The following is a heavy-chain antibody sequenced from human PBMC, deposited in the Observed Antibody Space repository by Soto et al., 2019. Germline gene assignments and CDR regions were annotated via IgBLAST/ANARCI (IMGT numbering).Heavy chain of an antibody. J-gene: IGHJ4*02. D-gene: IGHD3-22*01. Sequence: GASVKLSCKASGYTFTSYYMHWVRQAPGQGLGWMGIINPSGGSTRYAQKFQGRVTMTRDTSTSTVYMELSSLRSEDTAVYYCARGLIYDSSGYYFDYWGQGTLVTVSS. CDR2: INPSGGST. CDR1: GYTFTSYY. CDR3: ARGLIYDSSGYYFDY. V-gene: IGHV1-46*01.